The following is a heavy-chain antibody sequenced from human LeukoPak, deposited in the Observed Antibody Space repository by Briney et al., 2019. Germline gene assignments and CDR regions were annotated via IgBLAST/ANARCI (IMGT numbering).Heavy chain of an antibody. J-gene: IGHJ6*03. V-gene: IGHV3-21*01. Sequence: GGSLRLSCAASGFTFSSYSMNWVRQAPGKGLEWVSSISSSSNYIYYADSVKGRFTISRDNAKNSLNLQMNSLRAEDTAVYYCARDSGSSCNGAYYMDVWGKGTTVTVSS. CDR3: ARDSGSSCNGAYYMDV. D-gene: IGHD6-6*01. CDR1: GFTFSSYS. CDR2: ISSSSNYI.